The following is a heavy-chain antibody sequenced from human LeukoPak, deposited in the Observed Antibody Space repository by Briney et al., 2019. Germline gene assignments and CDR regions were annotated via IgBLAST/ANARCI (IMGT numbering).Heavy chain of an antibody. Sequence: SETLSLTCTVSGYSISSGYYWGWIRQPPGKGLEWIGSIYHSGSTYYNPSLKSRVTISVDTSKNQFSLKLSSVTAADTAVYYCARHRPFDAFDIWGQGTMVTVSS. V-gene: IGHV4-38-2*02. CDR1: GYSISSGYY. CDR3: ARHRPFDAFDI. CDR2: IYHSGST. J-gene: IGHJ3*02.